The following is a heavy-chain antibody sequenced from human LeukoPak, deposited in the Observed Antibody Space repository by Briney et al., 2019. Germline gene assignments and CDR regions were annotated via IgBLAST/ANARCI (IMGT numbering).Heavy chain of an antibody. CDR3: AKDRGNVVTAMVHTTDY. CDR1: VYTFSSHA. CDR2: INGNGGST. V-gene: IGHV3-23*01. Sequence: GGPLRLSCAASVYTFSSHAKSWVRQAPGKGLEWVSAINGNGGSTYYADSVKGRLTIPSNNSKNKLYLQVKSVREEDTAVYYCAKDRGNVVTAMVHTTDYWGQGTLVTVSS. J-gene: IGHJ4*02. D-gene: IGHD5-18*01.